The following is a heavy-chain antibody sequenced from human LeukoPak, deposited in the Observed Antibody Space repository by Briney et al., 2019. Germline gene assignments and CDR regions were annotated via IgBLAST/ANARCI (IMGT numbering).Heavy chain of an antibody. CDR2: ISAYNGNT. V-gene: IGHV1-18*04. Sequence: ASVEVSCKASGYTFTSYGISWVRQAPGQGLEWMGWISAYNGNTNYAQKLQGRVTMTTDTSTSTAYMELRSLRSDDTAVYYCARDRPRVVVVPAAMLDYYYYGMDVWGKGTTVAVSS. J-gene: IGHJ6*04. D-gene: IGHD2-2*01. CDR3: ARDRPRVVVVPAAMLDYYYYGMDV. CDR1: GYTFTSYG.